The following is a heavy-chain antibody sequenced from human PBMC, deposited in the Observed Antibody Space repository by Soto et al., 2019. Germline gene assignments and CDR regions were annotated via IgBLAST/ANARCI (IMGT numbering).Heavy chain of an antibody. Sequence: PSETLSLTCTVSGGSIGTYYWSWVRQAPGKVLEWIGYIYYSGTTKYNPSLKSRVTILVDTSKNQFSLKLRSVTAADTAVYYFARQPTTGDTDLWFDPWGQGTLVTVSS. CDR2: IYYSGTT. CDR3: ARQPTTGDTDLWFDP. CDR1: GGSIGTYY. V-gene: IGHV4-59*08. D-gene: IGHD2-21*01. J-gene: IGHJ5*02.